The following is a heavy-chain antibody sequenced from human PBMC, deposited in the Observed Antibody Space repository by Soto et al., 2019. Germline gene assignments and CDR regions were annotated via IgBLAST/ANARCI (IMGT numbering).Heavy chain of an antibody. CDR1: GYTFTDFY. CDR2: INPSGGNT. J-gene: IGHJ5*02. D-gene: IGHD3-3*01. V-gene: IGHV1-46*01. CDR3: ARVKPSNAGVLAGWFDP. Sequence: QAQLVQSGAEVKKPGASVNISCKASGYTFTDFYIHWVRQAPGQGLEWMGIINPSGGNTIYATKFQGRVTMTRDTSTSTVYMELSSLRSEDTAVYYCARVKPSNAGVLAGWFDPWGQGTLVTVSS.